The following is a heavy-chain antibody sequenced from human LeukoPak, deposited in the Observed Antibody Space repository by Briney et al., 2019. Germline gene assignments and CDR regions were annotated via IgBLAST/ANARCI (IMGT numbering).Heavy chain of an antibody. CDR1: GFTFNIYA. Sequence: QPGGSLRLSCAASGFTFNIYAMSWVRQAPGKGLEWVSSITSSGDVTFYADSVKDRFTISRDNSKNTLYLQMSRLRAEDTAVYYCAKDRPNYHESNGHYYRPNGDYWGQRTLVTVSS. CDR2: ITSSGDVT. V-gene: IGHV3-23*01. CDR3: AKDRPNYHESNGHYYRPNGDY. J-gene: IGHJ4*02. D-gene: IGHD3-22*01.